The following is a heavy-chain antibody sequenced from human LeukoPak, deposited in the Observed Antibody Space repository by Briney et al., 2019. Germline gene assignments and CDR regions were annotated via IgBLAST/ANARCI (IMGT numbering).Heavy chain of an antibody. Sequence: SETLSLTCTVSGGSISSYYWSWIRQPAGKGLEWIGRIYTSGSTNYNPSLKSRVTMSVDTSKNQFSLKLSSVTAANTAVYYCARTTEGGYSYGSFYYYYMDVWGKGATVTISS. CDR2: IYTSGST. CDR1: GGSISSYY. D-gene: IGHD5-18*01. V-gene: IGHV4-4*07. CDR3: ARTTEGGYSYGSFYYYYMDV. J-gene: IGHJ6*03.